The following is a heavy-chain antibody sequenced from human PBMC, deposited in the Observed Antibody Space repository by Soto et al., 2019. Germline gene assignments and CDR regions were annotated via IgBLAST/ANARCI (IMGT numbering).Heavy chain of an antibody. J-gene: IGHJ4*02. D-gene: IGHD1-26*01. CDR2: IYYGGST. Sequence: PSETLSLTCAVSGGSISSGDYSWNWIRQPPGKGLEWIGYIYYGGSTYYNPSLKSRVTMSLDKSNNSFSMKLASVTAADTGVYFCASSGPLYSAVTARDYWGPGLVVTVSS. CDR3: ASSGPLYSAVTARDY. CDR1: GGSISSGDYS. V-gene: IGHV4-30-2*01.